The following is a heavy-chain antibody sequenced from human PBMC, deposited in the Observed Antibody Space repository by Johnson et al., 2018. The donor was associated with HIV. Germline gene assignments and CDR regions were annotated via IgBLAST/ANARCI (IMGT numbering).Heavy chain of an antibody. CDR2: ISWNSGNI. Sequence: QLVESGGGLVQPGRSLTLSCAASGFTFNDYAMHWVRQAPGKGLEWVSGISWNSGNIGYADSVKGRFTISRDNAKNSLYLQMNSLRPEDTALYYCAKDIGYSSGLGNTGFEIWGLGTMVTVSS. V-gene: IGHV3-9*01. CDR3: AKDIGYSSGLGNTGFEI. J-gene: IGHJ3*02. CDR1: GFTFNDYA. D-gene: IGHD6-19*01.